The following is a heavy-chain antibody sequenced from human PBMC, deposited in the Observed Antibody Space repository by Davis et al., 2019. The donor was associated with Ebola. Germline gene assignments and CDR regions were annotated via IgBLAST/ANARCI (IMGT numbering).Heavy chain of an antibody. CDR3: ARVRDFWNGNHYVMDV. J-gene: IGHJ6*04. V-gene: IGHV1-69*13. CDR2: IIPILGSA. Sequence: SVKVSCKASGYTFNSYAITWVRQAPGQGLEWMGGIIPILGSANYPQKFRDRLTMTADESTSTVYMDLSSLRSEDTAVYYCARVRDFWNGNHYVMDVWGKGTTVTVSS. D-gene: IGHD3/OR15-3a*01. CDR1: GYTFNSYA.